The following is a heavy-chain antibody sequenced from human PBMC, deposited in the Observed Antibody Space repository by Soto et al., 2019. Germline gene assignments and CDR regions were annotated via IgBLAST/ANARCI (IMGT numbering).Heavy chain of an antibody. D-gene: IGHD1-1*01. CDR1: GYTFTSYF. Sequence: ASVKVSCKASGYTFTSYFMHWVRQAPGQGLEWMGRINPTDGSTIYAQKFQGRITMTRDTSTSTVYMELSSLRSEDTAVYYCARVNWNDVPFGFDYWGQGTVLTVSS. CDR3: ARVNWNDVPFGFDY. V-gene: IGHV1-46*01. J-gene: IGHJ4*02. CDR2: INPTDGST.